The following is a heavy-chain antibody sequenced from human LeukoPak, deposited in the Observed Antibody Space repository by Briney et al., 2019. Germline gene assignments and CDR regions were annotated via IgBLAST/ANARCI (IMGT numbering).Heavy chain of an antibody. D-gene: IGHD1-26*01. CDR3: HCEVVVGANWFDP. CDR1: GGSFSGYY. J-gene: IGHJ5*02. Sequence: SETLSLTCAVYGGSFSGYYWSWIRQPPGKGLEWIGEINHSGSTNYNPSLKSRVTISVDTSKNQFSLKLSSVTAADTAVYYCHCEVVVGANWFDPWGQGTLVTVSS. V-gene: IGHV4-34*01. CDR2: INHSGST.